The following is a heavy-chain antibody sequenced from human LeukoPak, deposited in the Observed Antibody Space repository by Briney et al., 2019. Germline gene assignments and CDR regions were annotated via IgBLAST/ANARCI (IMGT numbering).Heavy chain of an antibody. J-gene: IGHJ4*02. CDR1: GFTFSSYW. Sequence: TGGSLRLSCAASGFTFSSYWMSWVRQAPGKGLEWGANIKQDGSEKYYVDSVKGRFTISRDNAKNSLYLQMNSLRAEDTAVYYCARGTIAAAGYYYFDYWGQGTQVTVSS. CDR3: ARGTIAAAGYYYFDY. V-gene: IGHV3-7*04. D-gene: IGHD6-13*01. CDR2: IKQDGSEK.